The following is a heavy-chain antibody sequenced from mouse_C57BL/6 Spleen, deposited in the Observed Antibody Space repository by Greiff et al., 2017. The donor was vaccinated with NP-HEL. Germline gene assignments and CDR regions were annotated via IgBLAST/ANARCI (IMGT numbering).Heavy chain of an antibody. Sequence: QVQLQQSGAELVRPGTSVKMSCKASGYTFTNYWIGWAKQRPGHGLEWIGDIYPGGGYTNYNEKFKGKATLTADKSSSTAYMQFSSLTSEDSAIYYCARGAFYYDYDYAMDYWGQGTSVTVSS. CDR3: ARGAFYYDYDYAMDY. V-gene: IGHV1-63*01. CDR1: GYTFTNYW. J-gene: IGHJ4*01. CDR2: IYPGGGYT. D-gene: IGHD2-4*01.